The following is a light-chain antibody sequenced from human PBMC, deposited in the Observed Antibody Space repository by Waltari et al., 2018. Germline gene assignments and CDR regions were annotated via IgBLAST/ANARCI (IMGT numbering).Light chain of an antibody. CDR2: DVN. Sequence: QSALTQTATVSGSPGQSITISCSGTSSDIGNYNLVSWYRQHPGKAPTLIIYDVNKRPSGVSNRFSGSKSGNTAFLTISGLQTADEADIFCCSYAGSAVSVFGGGTKVTVL. J-gene: IGLJ3*02. CDR1: SSDIGNYNL. CDR3: CSYAGSAVSV. V-gene: IGLV2-23*02.